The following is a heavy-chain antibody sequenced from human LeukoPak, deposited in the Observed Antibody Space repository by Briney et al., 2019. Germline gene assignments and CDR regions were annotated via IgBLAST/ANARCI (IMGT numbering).Heavy chain of an antibody. V-gene: IGHV4-61*02. Sequence: SETLSLTCTVSGGSISSGSYYWSWIRQPAGKGLEWIGRIYTSGSTNYNPSLKSRVTISVDTSKNQFSLKLSSVTAADTAVYYCARHIPNYYGSGSYYSFDYWGQGTLVTVSS. J-gene: IGHJ4*02. CDR3: ARHIPNYYGSGSYYSFDY. D-gene: IGHD3-10*01. CDR1: GGSISSGSYY. CDR2: IYTSGST.